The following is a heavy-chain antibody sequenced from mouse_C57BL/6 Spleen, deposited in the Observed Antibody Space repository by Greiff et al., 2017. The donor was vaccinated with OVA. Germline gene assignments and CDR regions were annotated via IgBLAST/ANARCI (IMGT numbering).Heavy chain of an antibody. D-gene: IGHD3-2*02. V-gene: IGHV1-15*01. CDR2: IDPETGGT. CDR1: GYTFTDYE. CDR3: TRGAQAY. J-gene: IGHJ2*01. Sequence: VKLMESGAELVRPGASVTLSCKASGYTFTDYEMHWVKQTPVHGLEWIGAIDPETGGTAYNQKFKGKAILTADKSSSTAYMELRSLTSEDSAVYYCTRGAQAYWGQGTTLTVSS.